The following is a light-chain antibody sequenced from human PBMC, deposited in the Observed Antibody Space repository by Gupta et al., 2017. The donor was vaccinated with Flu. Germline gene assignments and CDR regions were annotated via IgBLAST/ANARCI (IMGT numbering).Light chain of an antibody. CDR2: ENV. V-gene: IGLV6-57*01. CDR3: QSYDSTSDWV. Sequence: NHVQWYQQRPGSSPTTVIYENVHRPSGVSDRFSGSIDSSSNSASLTISGLKTEDEADYYCQSYDSTSDWVFGGGTKVTVL. CDR1: NH. J-gene: IGLJ3*02.